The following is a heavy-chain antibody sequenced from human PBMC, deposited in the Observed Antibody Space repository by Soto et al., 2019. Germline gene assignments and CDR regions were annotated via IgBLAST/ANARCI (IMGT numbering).Heavy chain of an antibody. V-gene: IGHV1-69*06. Sequence: SVKVSCKASGGTFSSYAISWVRQAPGQGLEWMGGIIPIFGTANYAQKFQGRVTITADKSTSTAYMELSSLRSEDTAVYYCARGSGREYSYGYYFDYWGQGTLVTVSS. CDR2: IIPIFGTA. CDR3: ARGSGREYSYGYYFDY. J-gene: IGHJ4*02. CDR1: GGTFSSYA. D-gene: IGHD5-18*01.